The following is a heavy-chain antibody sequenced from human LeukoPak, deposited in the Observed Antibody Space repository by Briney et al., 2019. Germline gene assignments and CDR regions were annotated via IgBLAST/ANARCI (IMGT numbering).Heavy chain of an antibody. V-gene: IGHV4-39*01. J-gene: IGHJ4*02. Sequence: SETLSLTCTVSGGSTGSSSYYWGWIRQPPGKGLEWIGSIYYSGSTYYNPSLKSRVTISVDTSKNQFSLKLSSVTAADTAVYYCARVSSSWYQSFDYWGQGTLVTVSS. CDR3: ARVSSSWYQSFDY. CDR2: IYYSGST. CDR1: GGSTGSSSYY. D-gene: IGHD6-13*01.